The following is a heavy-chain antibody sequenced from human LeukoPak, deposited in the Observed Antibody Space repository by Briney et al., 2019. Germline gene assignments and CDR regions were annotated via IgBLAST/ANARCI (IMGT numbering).Heavy chain of an antibody. J-gene: IGHJ4*02. CDR2: IYTSGST. CDR1: GGSISSYY. V-gene: IGHV4-4*07. D-gene: IGHD3-16*01. CDR3: AREWPWLIAPPYYFDY. Sequence: PSETPSLTCTVSGGSISSYYWSWIRQPAGKGLEWIGRIYTSGSTNYNPSLKSRVTMSVDTSKNQFSLKLSSVTAADTAVYYCAREWPWLIAPPYYFDYWGQGTLVTVSS.